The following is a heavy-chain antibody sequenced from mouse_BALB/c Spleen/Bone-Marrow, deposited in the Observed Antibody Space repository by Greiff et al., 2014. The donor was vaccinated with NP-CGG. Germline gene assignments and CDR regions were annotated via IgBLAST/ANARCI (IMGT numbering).Heavy chain of an antibody. CDR3: TRRDRYDYYGVDY. J-gene: IGHJ4*01. D-gene: IGHD2-14*01. V-gene: IGHV1-69*02. Sequence: QLQQSGAELVRPGASVKVSCKASGYTFTNYWINWVRQRPGQGLEWIGNIYPSDSYSNYNQKFKDKATLTVDKSSSTAYMQLSSPTSEDSAVYYCTRRDRYDYYGVDYWGQGTSVTVSS. CDR1: GYTFTNYW. CDR2: IYPSDSYS.